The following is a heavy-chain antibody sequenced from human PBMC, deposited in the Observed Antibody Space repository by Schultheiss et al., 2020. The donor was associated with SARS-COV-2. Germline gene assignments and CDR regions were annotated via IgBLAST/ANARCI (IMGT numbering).Heavy chain of an antibody. CDR3: ARGDAIETRYAY. CDR2: ISYDGSNK. Sequence: SCKASGYTFSSYAMHWVRQAPGKGLEWVAVISYDGSNKYYADSVKGRFTISRDNSKNTLYLQMNSLRAEDTAVYYCARGDAIETRYAYWGQGTLVTVSS. CDR1: GYTFSSYA. V-gene: IGHV3-30-3*01. D-gene: IGHD2-21*01. J-gene: IGHJ4*02.